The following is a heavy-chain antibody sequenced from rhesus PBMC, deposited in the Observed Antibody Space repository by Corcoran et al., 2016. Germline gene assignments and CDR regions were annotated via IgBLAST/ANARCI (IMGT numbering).Heavy chain of an antibody. CDR3: GRHSPGRHYFDY. Sequence: QVQLQESGPAVVGHSETLSLTFAVSGGSIITYNLWTWIRQTPGKGMEWMGGILCCGGRTEYNPSLKSRVTISMDTSKNQFSLKLSSGAAADTALYFCGRHSPGRHYFDYWGQGVLVTVSS. CDR1: GGSIITYNL. V-gene: IGHV4-93*02. J-gene: IGHJ4*01. CDR2: ILCCGGRT. D-gene: IGHD2-39*01.